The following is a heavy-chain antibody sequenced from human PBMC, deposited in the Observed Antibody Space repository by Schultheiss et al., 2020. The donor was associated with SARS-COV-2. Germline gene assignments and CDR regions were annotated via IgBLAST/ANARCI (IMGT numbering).Heavy chain of an antibody. D-gene: IGHD1-1*01. CDR1: GFTVSSNY. Sequence: GGSLRLSCAASGFTVSSNYMSWVRQAPGKGLEWVSVIYSGGSTYYADSVKGRFTISRDNSKNTLYLQMNSLRAEDTAVYYCASEYSWRIDYLDYWGRGTLVTVSS. V-gene: IGHV3-53*05. J-gene: IGHJ4*02. CDR3: ASEYSWRIDYLDY. CDR2: IYSGGST.